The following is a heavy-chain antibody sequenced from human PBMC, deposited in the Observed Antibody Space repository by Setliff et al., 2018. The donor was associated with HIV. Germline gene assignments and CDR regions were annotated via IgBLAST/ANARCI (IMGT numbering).Heavy chain of an antibody. CDR2: INPSGGST. V-gene: IGHV1-46*01. D-gene: IGHD6-6*01. CDR1: GYTFTSYY. J-gene: IGHJ4*02. CDR3: ARWYGFHSSSSVLGF. Sequence: ASVKVSCKASGYTFTSYYMHWVRQAPGQGLEWMGIINPSGGSTSYAQRFQGRATMTRDTSTSTVYMELSSLRSEDTAVYYCARWYGFHSSSSVLGFWGQGTLVTVS.